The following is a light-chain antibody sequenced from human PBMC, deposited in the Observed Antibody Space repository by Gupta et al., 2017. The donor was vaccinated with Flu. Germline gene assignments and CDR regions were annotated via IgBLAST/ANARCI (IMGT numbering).Light chain of an antibody. CDR3: SSYTSSKTWV. CDR2: EVN. Sequence: TNSDVGAYNDVSWYQQHPGKAPKLMIYEVNIRPSDVSNRFSGSKSGNTASLTISGLQAEDESDFYCSSYTSSKTWVFGGGTKVTVL. V-gene: IGLV2-14*01. CDR1: NSDVGAYND. J-gene: IGLJ3*02.